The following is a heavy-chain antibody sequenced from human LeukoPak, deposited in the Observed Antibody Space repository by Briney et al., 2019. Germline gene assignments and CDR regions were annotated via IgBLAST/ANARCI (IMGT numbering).Heavy chain of an antibody. D-gene: IGHD2-15*01. V-gene: IGHV4-30-4*01. J-gene: IGHJ5*02. Sequence: PSETLSLTCTVSGGSISSGDYYWSWIRQPPGKGLEWIGYIYYSGSTYYNPSLKSRVTISVDTSKNQFSLKLSSVTAADPAVHYCARGCSGGSCYSEPLDPWGQGTLVTVSS. CDR3: ARGCSGGSCYSEPLDP. CDR1: GGSISSGDYY. CDR2: IYYSGST.